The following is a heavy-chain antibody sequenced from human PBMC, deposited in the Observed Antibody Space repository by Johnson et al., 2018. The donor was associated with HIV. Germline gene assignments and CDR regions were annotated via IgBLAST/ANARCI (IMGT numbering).Heavy chain of an antibody. J-gene: IGHJ3*02. Sequence: QVQLVESGGGVVQPGRSLRLSCAASGFTFSSYAMHWVRQAPGKGLEWVAVISYDGSNKYYADSVKGRFTISRDNSKNTVYLQMNSLRAEDTAVYYCAKNRDDGDGDGFDMWGQGTMVTVSS. D-gene: IGHD4-17*01. CDR2: ISYDGSNK. CDR3: AKNRDDGDGDGFDM. V-gene: IGHV3-30-3*02. CDR1: GFTFSSYA.